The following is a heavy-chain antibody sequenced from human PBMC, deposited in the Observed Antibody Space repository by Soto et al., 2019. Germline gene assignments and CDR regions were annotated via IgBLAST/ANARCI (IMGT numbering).Heavy chain of an antibody. Sequence: GGSLRLSCAASGFTFSDHYMDWVRQAPGKGLEWVGRTRNKANSYTTEYAASVKGRFTISRDDSKNSLYLQMNSLKTEDTAVYYCARDRGVATIGAFDIWGQGTMVTVSS. CDR1: GFTFSDHY. CDR3: ARDRGVATIGAFDI. V-gene: IGHV3-72*01. D-gene: IGHD5-12*01. CDR2: TRNKANSYTT. J-gene: IGHJ3*02.